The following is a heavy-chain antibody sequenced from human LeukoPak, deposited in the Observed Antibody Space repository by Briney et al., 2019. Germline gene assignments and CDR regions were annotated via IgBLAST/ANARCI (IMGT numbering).Heavy chain of an antibody. CDR1: GFTFSSYG. V-gene: IGHV3-30*02. J-gene: IGHJ1*01. D-gene: IGHD6-19*01. CDR3: AKDPAPYSSGWYEYFQH. Sequence: PGGSLRLSCAASGFTFSSYGMHWVRQAPGKGLEWVAFIRYDGSNKYYADSVKGRFTTSRDNSKNTLYLQMNSLRAEDTAVYYCAKDPAPYSSGWYEYFQHWGQGTLVTVSS. CDR2: IRYDGSNK.